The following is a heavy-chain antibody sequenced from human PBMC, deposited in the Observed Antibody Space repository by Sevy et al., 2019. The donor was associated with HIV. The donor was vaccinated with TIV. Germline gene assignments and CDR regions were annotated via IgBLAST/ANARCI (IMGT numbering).Heavy chain of an antibody. CDR3: VRDHSSSGYSFDY. CDR2: ISNDGSNK. J-gene: IGHJ4*02. D-gene: IGHD6-19*01. Sequence: GGSLRLSCAASGFTFISYAMHWVRQAPGKGLEWVAVISNDGSNKYYADSVKGRFNISRDNSKNTLYLQMNSLRAEDTALYYCVRDHSSSGYSFDYWGQGTLVTVSS. V-gene: IGHV3-30-3*01. CDR1: GFTFISYA.